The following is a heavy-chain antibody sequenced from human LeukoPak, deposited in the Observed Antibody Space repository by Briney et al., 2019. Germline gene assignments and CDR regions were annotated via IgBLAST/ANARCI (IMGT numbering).Heavy chain of an antibody. CDR1: GFTFSSYS. D-gene: IGHD6-6*01. CDR3: ARDSVYSSSPRAFDI. Sequence: GGSLRLSCAASGFTFSSYSMNWVRQAPGKGLEWVSYISSSSSTIYYADSVKGRFTISRDNAKNSLYLQMNSLRAEDTAVYYCARDSVYSSSPRAFDIWGQGTMVTVSS. CDR2: ISSSSSTI. J-gene: IGHJ3*02. V-gene: IGHV3-48*01.